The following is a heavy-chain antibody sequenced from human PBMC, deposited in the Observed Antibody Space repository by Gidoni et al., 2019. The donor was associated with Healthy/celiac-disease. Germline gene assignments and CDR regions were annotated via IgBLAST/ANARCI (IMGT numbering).Heavy chain of an antibody. CDR2: INHSGST. D-gene: IGHD5-12*01. CDR1: GGSFSGYY. J-gene: IGHJ4*02. V-gene: IGHV4-34*01. Sequence: QVQLQQWGAGLLKPSETLSLTCAVYGGSFSGYYWSWIRQPPGKGLEWIGEINHSGSTNYNPSLKSRVTISVDTSKNQFSLKLSSVTAADTAVYYCARRDGYIIDYWGQGTLVTVSS. CDR3: ARRDGYIIDY.